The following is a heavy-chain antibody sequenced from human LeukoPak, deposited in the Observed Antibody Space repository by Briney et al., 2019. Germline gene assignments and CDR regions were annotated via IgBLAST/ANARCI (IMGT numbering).Heavy chain of an antibody. Sequence: PGGSLRLSCAASGFPFSSYGMHWVRQAPGRGLEWVAIIWYDGSNEYYADSVKGRFTISRDNAKNSLYLQMNSLRAEDTAVYYCATVQVLRFLEWLSDFDYWGQGTLVTVSS. CDR1: GFPFSSYG. J-gene: IGHJ4*02. CDR2: IWYDGSNE. V-gene: IGHV3-33*03. CDR3: ATVQVLRFLEWLSDFDY. D-gene: IGHD3-3*01.